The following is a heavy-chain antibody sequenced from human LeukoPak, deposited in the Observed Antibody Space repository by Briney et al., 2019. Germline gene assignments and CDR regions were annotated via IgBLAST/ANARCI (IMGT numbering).Heavy chain of an antibody. CDR3: ATMFGESSDFDH. D-gene: IGHD3-10*02. CDR2: LHSSGET. CDR1: GGSIRSYY. J-gene: IGHJ4*02. Sequence: SETLSLTCTVSGGSIRSYYWSWIRQPPGKGLEWIGRLHSSGETTSNPSLMSRATMSLDTSRNHFSLNLTSVTAADTAIYYCATMFGESSDFDHWGQGTLVTVSS. V-gene: IGHV4-4*07.